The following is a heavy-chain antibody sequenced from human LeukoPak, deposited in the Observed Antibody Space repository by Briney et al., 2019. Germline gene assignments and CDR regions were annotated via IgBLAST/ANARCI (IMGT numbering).Heavy chain of an antibody. CDR2: IKPGGTTK. CDR1: GFPFSIYS. V-gene: IGHV3-7*03. D-gene: IGHD6-13*01. Sequence: QPGGSLRLSCAASGFPFSIYSMTWVRQAPGEGLEWVANIKPGGTTKFYVDSVKARFTTSRDNASNSPYPHMNRLRAEDPAIYYCARSIPSGNTWYGRSDYWGQGTLVTVSS. J-gene: IGHJ4*02. CDR3: ARSIPSGNTWYGRSDY.